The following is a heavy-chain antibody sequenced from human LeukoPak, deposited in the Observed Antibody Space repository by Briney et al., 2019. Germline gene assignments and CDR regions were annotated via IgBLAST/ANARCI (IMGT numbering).Heavy chain of an antibody. CDR1: GFTFSSYS. J-gene: IGHJ2*01. CDR3: AKGDGIAARRSYWYFDL. CDR2: ISSSSSYI. D-gene: IGHD6-6*01. V-gene: IGHV3-21*04. Sequence: PGGSLRLSCAASGFTFSSYSMNWVRQAPGKGLEWVSSISSSSSYIYYADSVKGRFTISRDNSKNTLYLQMNSLRAEDTAVYYCAKGDGIAARRSYWYFDLWGRGTLVTVSS.